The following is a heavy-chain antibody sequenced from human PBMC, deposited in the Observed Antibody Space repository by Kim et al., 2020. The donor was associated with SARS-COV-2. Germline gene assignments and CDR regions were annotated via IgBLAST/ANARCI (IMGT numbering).Heavy chain of an antibody. CDR2: T. CDR3: ARDRKGDGMDV. Sequence: TKYSQKFQGRVTITRDTSASTAYMELSSLRSEDTAVYYCARDRKGDGMDVWGQGTTVTVSS. J-gene: IGHJ6*02. V-gene: IGHV1-3*01. D-gene: IGHD3-16*01.